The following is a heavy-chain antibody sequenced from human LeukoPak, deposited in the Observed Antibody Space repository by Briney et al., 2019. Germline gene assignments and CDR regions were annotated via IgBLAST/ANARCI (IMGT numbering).Heavy chain of an antibody. CDR2: VSHDGSTK. CDR1: GFSFSTYA. Sequence: GGSLRLSCAASGFSFSTYAMHWVRRAPGMGPEWVAVVSHDGSTKYYTDSVRGRFTISRDNSKNTFFLQLNGLRTGDTAVYYCARAIMGTENLDYWGQGTLVTVSS. V-gene: IGHV3-30*10. CDR3: ARAIMGTENLDY. J-gene: IGHJ4*02. D-gene: IGHD5-18*01.